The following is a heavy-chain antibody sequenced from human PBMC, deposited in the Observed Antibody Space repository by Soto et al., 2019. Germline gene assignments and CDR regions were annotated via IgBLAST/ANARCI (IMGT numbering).Heavy chain of an antibody. V-gene: IGHV3-30*18. CDR2: ISYDGSNK. CDR1: GFTFSSYG. D-gene: IGHD3-10*01. CDR3: AKDQITVDHYYGMDV. J-gene: IGHJ6*02. Sequence: GGSLRLSCAASGFTFSSYGMHWVRQAPGKGLEWVAVISYDGSNKYYADSVKGRFTISRDNSKNTLYLQMNSLRAEDTAVYYCAKDQITVDHYYGMDVWGQGTTVTVSS.